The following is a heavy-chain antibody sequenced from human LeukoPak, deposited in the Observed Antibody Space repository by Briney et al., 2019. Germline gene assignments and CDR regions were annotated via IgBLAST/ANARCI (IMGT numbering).Heavy chain of an antibody. J-gene: IGHJ4*02. Sequence: GGSLRLSCAASGFTFSSYAMSWVRQAPGKGLEWVSAISGSGGSTYYADSVKGRFTISRDNSKNTLYLQMNSLRAEDTAVYYCARVDYEGVWFGVSFDYWGQGTLVTVSS. CDR2: ISGSGGST. CDR1: GFTFSSYA. CDR3: ARVDYEGVWFGVSFDY. D-gene: IGHD3-10*01. V-gene: IGHV3-23*01.